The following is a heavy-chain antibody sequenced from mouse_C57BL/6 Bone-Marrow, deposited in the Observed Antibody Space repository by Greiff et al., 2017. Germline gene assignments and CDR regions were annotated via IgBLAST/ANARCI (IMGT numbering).Heavy chain of an antibody. Sequence: VQLQQPGAELVKPGASVKLSCKASGYTFTSYWMQWVKQRPGQGLEWIGEIDPSDSYTNYNQKFKGKATLTVDTSSSTADMQLSSLTSEDSAVYYCAREGDGYLLDYWGQGTTLTVSS. V-gene: IGHV1-50*01. D-gene: IGHD2-3*01. J-gene: IGHJ2*01. CDR1: GYTFTSYW. CDR3: AREGDGYLLDY. CDR2: IDPSDSYT.